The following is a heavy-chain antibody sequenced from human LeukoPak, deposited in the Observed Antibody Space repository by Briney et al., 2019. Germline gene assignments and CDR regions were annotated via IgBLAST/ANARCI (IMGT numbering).Heavy chain of an antibody. CDR2: ISASGGST. V-gene: IGHV3-23*01. CDR3: AKALSDFWHAQNE. D-gene: IGHD3-3*01. Sequence: RGSLRLSCAASGFTFNNYAMSWVRQAPGKGLEWVSDISASGGSTDYADSVKGRFTISRDNSKNTLHLQMNSLRAEDTAIYYCAKALSDFWHAQNEWGQGTLVTVSS. CDR1: GFTFNNYA. J-gene: IGHJ4*02.